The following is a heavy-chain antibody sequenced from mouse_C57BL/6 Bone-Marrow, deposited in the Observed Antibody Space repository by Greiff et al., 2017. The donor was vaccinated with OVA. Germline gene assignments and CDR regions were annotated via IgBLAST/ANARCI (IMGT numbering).Heavy chain of an antibody. CDR2: IYPRDGST. J-gene: IGHJ2*01. CDR1: GYTFTDHT. D-gene: IGHD2-4*01. Sequence: QVQLQQSDAELVKPGASVKISCKVSGYTFTDHTIHWMKQRPEQGLEWIGYIYPRDGSTKYNEKFKGKAILTADKSSSTAYMELRSLTSEDSAVYYCTRDDYDPYFDYWGQGTTLTVSS. V-gene: IGHV1-78*01. CDR3: TRDDYDPYFDY.